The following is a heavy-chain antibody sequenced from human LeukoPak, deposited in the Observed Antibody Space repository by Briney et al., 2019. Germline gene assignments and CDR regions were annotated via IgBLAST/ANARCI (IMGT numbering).Heavy chain of an antibody. D-gene: IGHD3-22*01. CDR2: IYTSGST. Sequence: PSETLSLTCTVSGGSISSYYWSWIRQPAGKGLEWIGRIYTSGSTNYNPSLKSRVTMSVDTSKNQFSLKLSSVTAADTAVYYCARHNIYYDSSYWYFDLWGRGTLVTVSS. CDR1: GGSISSYY. CDR3: ARHNIYYDSSYWYFDL. J-gene: IGHJ2*01. V-gene: IGHV4-4*07.